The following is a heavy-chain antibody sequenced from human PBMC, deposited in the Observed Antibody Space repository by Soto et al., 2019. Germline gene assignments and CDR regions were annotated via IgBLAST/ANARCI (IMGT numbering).Heavy chain of an antibody. J-gene: IGHJ5*02. V-gene: IGHV3-48*01. Sequence: EVQLVESGGGLVQPGGSLRLSCAASGFTFSSYSMNWVRQAPGKGLEWVSYISSSSSTIYYADSVKGRFTISRDNAKNSLYLQMTSLRAEDTAVYYWAREYDILNCFDPWGQGPLVTVSS. CDR1: GFTFSSYS. D-gene: IGHD3-9*01. CDR2: ISSSSSTI. CDR3: AREYDILNCFDP.